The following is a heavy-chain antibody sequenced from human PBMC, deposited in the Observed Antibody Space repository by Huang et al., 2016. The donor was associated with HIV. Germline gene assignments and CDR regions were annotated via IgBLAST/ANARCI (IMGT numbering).Heavy chain of an antibody. D-gene: IGHD3-22*01. Sequence: VQLQQRGASLLKPSETLSLTCAVSGGTFTGYFWGWVRQAPGKGLEWIAEIKNSGTTPDNPALKSRVSMSVDVSNNQFSLSLTSVTAADTAIYFCVRCPGYYFEPSRYFDAFDIWGPGTMVTVS. CDR1: GGTFTGYF. CDR3: VRCPGYYFEPSRYFDAFDI. V-gene: IGHV4-34*02. CDR2: IKNSGTT. J-gene: IGHJ3*02.